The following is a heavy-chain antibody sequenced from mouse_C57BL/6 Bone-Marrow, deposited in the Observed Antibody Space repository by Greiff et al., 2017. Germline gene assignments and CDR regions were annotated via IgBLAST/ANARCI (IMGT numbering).Heavy chain of an antibody. V-gene: IGHV1-59*01. CDR1: GYTFTSYW. CDR2: IDPSDSYT. Sequence: VQLQQPGAELVRPGTSVKLSCKASGYTFTSYWMHWVKQRPGQGLEWIGVIDPSDSYTNYNQKFKGKATLTVDTSSSTAYMQLSSLTSEDSAVYYCARGRYWGQGTSVTVSS. J-gene: IGHJ4*01. CDR3: ARGRY. D-gene: IGHD3-3*01.